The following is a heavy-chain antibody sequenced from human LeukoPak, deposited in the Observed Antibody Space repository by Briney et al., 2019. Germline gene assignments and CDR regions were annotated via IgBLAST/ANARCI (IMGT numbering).Heavy chain of an antibody. Sequence: SETLSLTCTVSGGSISSYYWSWIRQPAGKGLEWIGRIYTSGSTNYNPSLKSRVTMSVDTSKNQFSLKLSSVTAADTAVYYCARDHCSGGSCYFAFDYWGQGTLVTVSS. V-gene: IGHV4-4*07. J-gene: IGHJ4*02. CDR1: GGSISSYY. CDR3: ARDHCSGGSCYFAFDY. CDR2: IYTSGST. D-gene: IGHD2-15*01.